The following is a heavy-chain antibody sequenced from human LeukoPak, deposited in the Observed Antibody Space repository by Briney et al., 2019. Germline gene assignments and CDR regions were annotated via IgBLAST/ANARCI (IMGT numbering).Heavy chain of an antibody. CDR1: GYTFTSYY. J-gene: IGHJ4*02. CDR2: INPTGGST. V-gene: IGHV1-2*06. Sequence: ASVKVSCKASGYTFTSYYMHWVRQAPGQGLEWMGLINPTGGSTGYAQKFQGRVTMTRDTSISTAYMELSRLRSDDTAVYYCARGDTAMVPDYWGQGTLVTVSS. CDR3: ARGDTAMVPDY. D-gene: IGHD5-18*01.